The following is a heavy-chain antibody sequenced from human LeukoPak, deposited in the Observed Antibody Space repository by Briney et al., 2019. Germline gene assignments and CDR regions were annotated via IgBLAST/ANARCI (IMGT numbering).Heavy chain of an antibody. J-gene: IGHJ4*02. CDR1: GFIFGNYA. CDR3: VKGPRPDITVAHTVEN. V-gene: IGHV3-23*01. D-gene: IGHD6-19*01. CDR2: ISSRGDST. Sequence: GGSLRLSCAASGFIFGNYAMSWVRQVPGRGLEWVSTISSRGDSTYVADSVKGRFTISRDNSKNSLYLQMNTVRAEDTAVYYCVKGPRPDITVAHTVENWGQGTLVTVSS.